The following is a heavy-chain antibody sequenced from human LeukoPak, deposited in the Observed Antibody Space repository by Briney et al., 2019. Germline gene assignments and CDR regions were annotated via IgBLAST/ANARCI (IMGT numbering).Heavy chain of an antibody. CDR3: ARGPTLHYYDGSGYYYFDY. V-gene: IGHV4-34*01. J-gene: IGHJ4*02. Sequence: SEPLPLTHAFCGGPFRANFWTELRQPPGRGVEWMGEINPSRSTRYNPSLESRATISVDTYKNQFSLKLSSVTAADTAVYYCARGPTLHYYDGSGYYYFDYWGQGNLVTVSS. CDR2: INPSRST. D-gene: IGHD3-22*01. CDR1: GGPFRANF.